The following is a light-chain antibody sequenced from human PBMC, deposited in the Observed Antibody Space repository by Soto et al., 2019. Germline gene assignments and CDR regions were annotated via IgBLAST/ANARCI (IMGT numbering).Light chain of an antibody. CDR1: QTISSW. J-gene: IGKJ1*01. Sequence: IQMTQSPSTLSGSVGDRVTITCRASQTISSWLAWYQQKPGKAPKLLIYKASTIKSGVPSMFSGSGSVTESTLTLCSRQPDDIATYYCQRYNNYSFSQGTKL. CDR2: KAS. V-gene: IGKV1-5*03. CDR3: QRYNNYS.